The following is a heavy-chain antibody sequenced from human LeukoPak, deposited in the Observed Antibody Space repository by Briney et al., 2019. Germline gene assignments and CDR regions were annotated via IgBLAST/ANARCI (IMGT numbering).Heavy chain of an antibody. CDR3: AKDISPSNDYGGNFDY. Sequence: GGCLRLSCAASGFTFDDYALHWVRQAPGKGLEWVSGISWNSGSIGYADSVKGRFTISRDNAKNSLYLQMNSLRAEDTALYYCAKDISPSNDYGGNFDYWGQGTLVTVSS. D-gene: IGHD4-23*01. CDR2: ISWNSGSI. CDR1: GFTFDDYA. J-gene: IGHJ4*02. V-gene: IGHV3-9*01.